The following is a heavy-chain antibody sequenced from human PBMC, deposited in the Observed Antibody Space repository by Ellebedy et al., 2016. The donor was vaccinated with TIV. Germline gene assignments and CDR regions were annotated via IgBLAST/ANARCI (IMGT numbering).Heavy chain of an antibody. CDR2: IIPIFGTT. Sequence: AASVKVSCKASGDTFTRYNIAWVRQAPGQGLEWMGGIIPIFGTTSFAQKFVGRVTMTADESTNTAYMTLSSLRSDDTAVYFCAGDSPSPGVTNFSSHAMDVWGQGTTVIVSS. CDR1: GDTFTRYN. J-gene: IGHJ6*02. D-gene: IGHD3-3*01. V-gene: IGHV1-69*13. CDR3: AGDSPSPGVTNFSSHAMDV.